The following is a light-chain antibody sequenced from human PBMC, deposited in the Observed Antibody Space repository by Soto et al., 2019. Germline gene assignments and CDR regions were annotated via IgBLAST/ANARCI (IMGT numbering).Light chain of an antibody. CDR3: SSYTNINTRACV. J-gene: IGLJ1*01. Sequence: QSALTQPPSASGSPGQSVTISCTGTSSDVGGYNYVSWYQHHPGKAPKLMIYEVSKRPSGVPDRFSGSKTGNTASLTVSGLQAEDEADYYCSSYTNINTRACVFGTGTKLTVL. CDR1: SSDVGGYNY. V-gene: IGLV2-8*01. CDR2: EVS.